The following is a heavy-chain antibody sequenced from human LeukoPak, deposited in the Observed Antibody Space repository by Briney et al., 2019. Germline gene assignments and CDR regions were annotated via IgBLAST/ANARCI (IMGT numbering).Heavy chain of an antibody. CDR3: AKLYGGSSGWQQIDY. CDR1: GFTFSSYG. V-gene: IGHV3-30*02. J-gene: IGHJ4*02. CDR2: IRYDGSNK. Sequence: GGSLRLSCAASGFTFSSYGMHWVRQAPGKGLEWVALIRYDGSNKYYADSVKGRFTISRDNSKNTLYLQMNSLRAEDTAVYYCAKLYGGSSGWQQIDYWGQGTLVTVSS. D-gene: IGHD6-19*01.